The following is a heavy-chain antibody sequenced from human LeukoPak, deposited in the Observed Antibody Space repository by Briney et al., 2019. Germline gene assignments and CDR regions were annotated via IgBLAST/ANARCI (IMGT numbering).Heavy chain of an antibody. V-gene: IGHV3-23*01. CDR3: AKLTDGYNIEGY. CDR1: GFTFSSYA. D-gene: IGHD5-24*01. J-gene: IGHJ4*02. Sequence: GGSLRLSCAASGFTFSSYAMSWVRQAPGKGLEWVSAISSSGGSTYYADSVKGRLTISRDNSKNTLNLQMNSLRAEDTAVYYCAKLTDGYNIEGYWGQGTLVTVSS. CDR2: ISSSGGST.